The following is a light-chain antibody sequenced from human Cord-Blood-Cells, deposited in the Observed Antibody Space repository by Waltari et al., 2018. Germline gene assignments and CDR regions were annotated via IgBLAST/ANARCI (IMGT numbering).Light chain of an antibody. V-gene: IGLV2-8*01. CDR3: SSYAGSNNLV. CDR2: EVS. J-gene: IGLJ2*01. Sequence: TQTPLSLPVTPGEPASISCTGTSSDVGGYNYVSWYQQHPGKAPKLMIYEVSKRPSGVPDRFSGSKSGNTASLTVSGLQAEDEADYYCSSYAGSNNLVFGGGTKLTVL. CDR1: SSDVGGYNY.